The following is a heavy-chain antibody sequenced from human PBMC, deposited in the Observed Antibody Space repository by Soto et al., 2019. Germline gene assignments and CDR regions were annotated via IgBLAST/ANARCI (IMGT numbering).Heavy chain of an antibody. CDR1: GYTFTGYY. CDR2: INPNSGGT. CDR3: ARDSTLLSHAFDI. J-gene: IGHJ3*02. Sequence: GASVKVSCTASGYTFTGYYRHWVRQAPGQGLEWMGWINPNSGGTNYAQKFQGWVTMTRDTSISTAYMELSRLRSDDTAVYYCARDSTLLSHAFDIWGQGTMVTVSS. V-gene: IGHV1-2*04. D-gene: IGHD2-2*01.